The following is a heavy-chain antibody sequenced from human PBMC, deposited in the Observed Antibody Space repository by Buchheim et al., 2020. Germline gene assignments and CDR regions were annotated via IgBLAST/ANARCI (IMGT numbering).Heavy chain of an antibody. Sequence: LLVESGGDLVQPGGSLRLSCAASEITFRDHAMTWVRQAPGKGLQWVSSIDISGTYTDYADSVRGRFRISRGNSKKPLDLQMNSLRPDDTAVYYCAQELRPNDSWGPG. J-gene: IGHJ4*02. CDR3: AQELRPNDS. CDR2: IDISGTYT. V-gene: IGHV3-23*04. CDR1: EITFRDHA.